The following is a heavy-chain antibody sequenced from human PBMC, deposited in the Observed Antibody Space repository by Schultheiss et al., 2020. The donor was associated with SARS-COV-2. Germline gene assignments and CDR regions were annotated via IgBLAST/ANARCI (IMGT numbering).Heavy chain of an antibody. J-gene: IGHJ3*02. CDR3: ARGLQGHHAFDI. D-gene: IGHD5-24*01. Sequence: GGSLRLSCATSGFSFSYYGMHWVRQAPGKGLEWVAVISNDGNHKYHADSVKGRFTISRDNSKNTLYLQMNSLRAEDTAVYYCARGLQGHHAFDIWGQGTMVTVSS. CDR2: ISNDGNHK. V-gene: IGHV3-30*03. CDR1: GFSFSYYG.